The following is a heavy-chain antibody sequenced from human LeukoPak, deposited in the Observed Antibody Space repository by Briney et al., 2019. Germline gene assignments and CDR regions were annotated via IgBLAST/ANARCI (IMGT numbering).Heavy chain of an antibody. V-gene: IGHV4-4*02. D-gene: IGHD3-10*01. CDR2: IYHSGST. J-gene: IGHJ4*02. CDR1: GGSISSSNW. CDR3: ASGGTMVRGVIRPYYFDY. Sequence: SETLSLTCAVSGGSISSSNWWSWVRQPPGKGLQWIGEIYHSGSTNYNPSLKSRVTISVDKSKNQFSLKLSSATAADTAVYYCASGGTMVRGVIRPYYFDYWGQGTLVTVSS.